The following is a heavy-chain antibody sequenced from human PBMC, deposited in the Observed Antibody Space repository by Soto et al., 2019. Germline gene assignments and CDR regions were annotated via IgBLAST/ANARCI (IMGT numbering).Heavy chain of an antibody. CDR1: GYTFTGYY. CDR3: ARSPRGVAAAPYYFDY. D-gene: IGHD6-13*01. V-gene: IGHV1-2*02. J-gene: IGHJ4*02. CDR2: INPNSGGT. Sequence: ASVKVSCKASGYTFTGYYMPWVRQAPGQGLEWMGWINPNSGGTNYAQKFQGRVTMTRDTSISTAYMELSRLRSDDTAVYYCARSPRGVAAAPYYFDYWGQGTLVTVSS.